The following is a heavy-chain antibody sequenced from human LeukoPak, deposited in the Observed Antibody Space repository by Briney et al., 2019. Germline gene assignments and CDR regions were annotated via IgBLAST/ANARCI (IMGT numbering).Heavy chain of an antibody. V-gene: IGHV3-21*01. D-gene: IGHD3-22*01. CDR1: GFTFSSYS. Sequence: KPGGSLRLSRAASGFTFSSYSMNWVRQAPGKGLEWVSSISSSSSYIDYADSVKGRSTISRDNAKNSLYLQMNSLRAEDTAVYYCAGASSGYYYGYWGQGTLVTVSS. CDR3: AGASSGYYYGY. CDR2: ISSSSSYI. J-gene: IGHJ4*02.